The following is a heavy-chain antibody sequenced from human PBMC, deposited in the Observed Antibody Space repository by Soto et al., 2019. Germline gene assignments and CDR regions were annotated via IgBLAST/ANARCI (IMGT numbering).Heavy chain of an antibody. CDR1: GGSISSSSYY. CDR2: IYYSGST. CDR3: ARHRWGDIAVAANWFDP. D-gene: IGHD6-19*01. V-gene: IGHV4-39*01. J-gene: IGHJ5*02. Sequence: SETLSLTCTVSGGSISSSSYYWGWIRQPPGKGPEWIGSIYYSGSTYYNPSLKSRVTISVDTSKNQFSLKLSSVTAADTAVYYCARHRWGDIAVAANWFDPWGQGTLVTVSS.